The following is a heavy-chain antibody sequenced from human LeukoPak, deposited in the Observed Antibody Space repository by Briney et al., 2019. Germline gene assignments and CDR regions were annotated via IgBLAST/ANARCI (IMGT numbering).Heavy chain of an antibody. CDR2: ISSSSSYI. CDR3: ASGYYDYIWGSYRYTDLDY. CDR1: GFTFSSYS. Sequence: GRSLRLSCADSGFTFSSYSMNWVRQAPGKELEWVSSISSSSSYIYYADSVKGRFTISRDNAKNSLYLQMNSLRAEDTAVYYCASGYYDYIWGSYRYTDLDYWGQGTLVTVSS. J-gene: IGHJ4*02. V-gene: IGHV3-21*01. D-gene: IGHD3-16*02.